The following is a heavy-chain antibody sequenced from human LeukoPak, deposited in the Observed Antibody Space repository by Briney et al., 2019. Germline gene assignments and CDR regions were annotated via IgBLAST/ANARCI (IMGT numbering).Heavy chain of an antibody. V-gene: IGHV4-59*11. J-gene: IGHJ5*02. CDR3: AGDWIRGGNWFDP. Sequence: SETLSLTCTVSGGSISSHCWSWIRQPPGKGLEWIGYIYYSGSTNYNPSLKSRVTISVDTSKNQFSLKLSSVTAADTAVYYCAGDWIRGGNWFDPWGQGTLVTVSS. CDR2: IYYSGST. CDR1: GGSISSHC. D-gene: IGHD3-16*01.